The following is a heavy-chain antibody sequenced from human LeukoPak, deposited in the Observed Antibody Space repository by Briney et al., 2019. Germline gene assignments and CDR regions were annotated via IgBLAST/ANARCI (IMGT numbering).Heavy chain of an antibody. CDR1: GGSFSGYY. V-gene: IGHV4-34*10. CDR2: INHSGST. Sequence: SETLSLTCAVYGGSFSGYYWSWIRQPPGKGLEWIGEINHSGSTNYNPSLKSRVTMSVDTSKNQFSLKLSSVTAADTAVYYCARYDGDADAFDIWGQGTMVTVSS. CDR3: ARYDGDADAFDI. J-gene: IGHJ3*02.